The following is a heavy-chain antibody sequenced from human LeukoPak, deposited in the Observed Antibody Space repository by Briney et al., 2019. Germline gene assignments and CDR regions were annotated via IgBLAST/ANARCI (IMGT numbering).Heavy chain of an antibody. J-gene: IGHJ4*02. D-gene: IGHD6-19*01. Sequence: PGRSLRLSCAASGFTFSSYGMHWVRQAPGKGLEWVAVIWYDGSNKYYADSVNGRFTISRDNSKNTLYLQMNSLRAEDTAVYYCAKGAVAGTDYFDYWGQGTMVSVSS. CDR3: AKGAVAGTDYFDY. CDR2: IWYDGSNK. V-gene: IGHV3-33*06. CDR1: GFTFSSYG.